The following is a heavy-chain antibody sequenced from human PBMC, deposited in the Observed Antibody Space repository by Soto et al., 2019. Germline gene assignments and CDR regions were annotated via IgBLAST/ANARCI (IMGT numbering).Heavy chain of an antibody. CDR1: GFTVSSNY. CDR2: IYSAGNT. V-gene: IGHV3-66*01. Sequence: GGSLRLSCAASGFTVSSNYMSWVRQAPGKGLEWISIIYSAGNTYYADSVKGRFTISRDNSKNTLYLQMNSLGAEDTAVYYCARDFVVGGPTINYYYGMDVWAKGPRSPSP. CDR3: ARDFVVGGPTINYYYGMDV. J-gene: IGHJ6*02. D-gene: IGHD1-26*01.